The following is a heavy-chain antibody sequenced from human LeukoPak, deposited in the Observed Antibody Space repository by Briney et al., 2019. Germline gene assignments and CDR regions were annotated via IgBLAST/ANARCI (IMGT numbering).Heavy chain of an antibody. CDR2: IYPGDSDT. V-gene: IGHV5-51*01. Sequence: GESLKIYCRGPGFTFTSYWIGWVRQLAGKGLELMGIIYPGDSDTRYSPSFQDQVAISSVKSISTAYLQWSILKSSYTAMYYCARCADCSSTSCYFDYWGQGTLVTVSS. D-gene: IGHD2-2*01. J-gene: IGHJ4*02. CDR3: ARCADCSSTSCYFDY. CDR1: GFTFTSYW.